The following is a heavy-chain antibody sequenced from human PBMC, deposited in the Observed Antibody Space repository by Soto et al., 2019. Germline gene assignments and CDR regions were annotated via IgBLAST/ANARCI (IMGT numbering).Heavy chain of an antibody. J-gene: IGHJ3*02. V-gene: IGHV4-59*01. CDR2: IYYSGFT. CDR1: GGSISSSY. D-gene: IGHD3-10*01. Sequence: PSETLSLTCTVSGGSISSSYWNWIRQPPGKGLEWIAYIYYSGFTSYNPSLKSRVTISLDMSKNQLSLNLTSVTAADTAVYYCARVWGGAFDIWGQGTMVTVSS. CDR3: ARVWGGAFDI.